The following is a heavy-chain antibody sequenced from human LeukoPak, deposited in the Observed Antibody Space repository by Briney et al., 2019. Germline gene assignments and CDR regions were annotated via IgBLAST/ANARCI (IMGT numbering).Heavy chain of an antibody. V-gene: IGHV4-39*01. CDR2: IFYSGST. J-gene: IGHJ4*02. Sequence: SETLSLTCTVSRVSNSATRFYSAWIRQPPGKTLEWIANIFYSGSTYYNLSLRSRVTISLDTSRNEFSLKLSSVAATDTAVYYCARHVQILEGSGRYGYFDCWGRGTLVTVSS. D-gene: IGHD1-26*01. CDR3: ARHVQILEGSGRYGYFDC. CDR1: RVSNSATRFY.